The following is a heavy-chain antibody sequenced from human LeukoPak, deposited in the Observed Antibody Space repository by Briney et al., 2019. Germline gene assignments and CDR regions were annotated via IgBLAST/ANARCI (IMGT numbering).Heavy chain of an antibody. V-gene: IGHV3-9*01. CDR2: ISWNSGSI. D-gene: IGHD6-19*01. CDR1: GFTFDDYA. Sequence: GGSLRLFCAASGFTFDDYAMHWVRHAPGKGLEWVSGISWNSGSIGYADSVKGRFTISRDNAKNSLYLQMNSLRAEDTALYYCAKAAVAGLDYWGQGTLVTVSS. CDR3: AKAAVAGLDY. J-gene: IGHJ4*02.